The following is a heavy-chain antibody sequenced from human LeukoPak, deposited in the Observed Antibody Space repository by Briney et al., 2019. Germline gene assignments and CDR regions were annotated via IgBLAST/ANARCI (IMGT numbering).Heavy chain of an antibody. CDR1: GYSFTSYW. CDR3: ARRQPSEIRGETLSGPRDYYYYGMDV. V-gene: IGHV5-10-1*01. D-gene: IGHD3-10*01. CDR2: IDPSDSYT. J-gene: IGHJ6*02. Sequence: GESLKISCKGSGYSFTSYWISWVRQMPGKGLEWMGRIDPSDSYTNYSPSFQGHVTISADKSISTAYLQWSSLKASDTAMYYCARRQPSEIRGETLSGPRDYYYYGMDVWSQGTTVAVSS.